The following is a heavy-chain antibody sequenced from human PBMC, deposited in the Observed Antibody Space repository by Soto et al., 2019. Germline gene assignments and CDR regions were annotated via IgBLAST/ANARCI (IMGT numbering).Heavy chain of an antibody. CDR3: ARAIAVAVNWFDP. V-gene: IGHV4-39*01. D-gene: IGHD6-19*01. CDR2: IYYSGST. Sequence: TLSLTCTVFGGSISSSSYYWGWIRQPPGKGLEWIGSIYYSGSTYYNPSLKSRVTISVDTSKNQFSLKLSSVTAADTAVYYCARAIAVAVNWFDPWGQGTLVTVSS. J-gene: IGHJ5*02. CDR1: GGSISSSSYY.